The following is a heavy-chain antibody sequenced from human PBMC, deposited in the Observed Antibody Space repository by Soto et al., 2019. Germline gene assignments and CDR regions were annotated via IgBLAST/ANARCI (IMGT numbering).Heavy chain of an antibody. CDR3: ARLAAHGHFDY. J-gene: IGHJ4*02. Sequence: PSETLSLTCTVSGGSISSYYWSWIRQPPGKGLEWIGYIYYSGSTNYNPSLKSRVTISVDTSKNQFSLKLSSVTAADTAVYYCARLAAHGHFDYWGQGTLVTVSS. CDR2: IYYSGST. D-gene: IGHD6-19*01. CDR1: GGSISSYY. V-gene: IGHV4-59*01.